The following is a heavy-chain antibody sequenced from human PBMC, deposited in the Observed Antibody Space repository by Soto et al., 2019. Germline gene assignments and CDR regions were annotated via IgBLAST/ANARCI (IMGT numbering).Heavy chain of an antibody. Sequence: QVQLVQSGAELKEPGASVKVSCKASVYTFTSYGISWVRQAPGQGLEWMGWISAYNGNTNYAQKLQGRVTMTTDTSTSTAYMELRSLRSDDTAVYYCARDRSTLIEVAGFGPFDPWGQGTLVTVSS. CDR2: ISAYNGNT. D-gene: IGHD6-13*01. CDR1: VYTFTSYG. V-gene: IGHV1-18*01. CDR3: ARDRSTLIEVAGFGPFDP. J-gene: IGHJ5*02.